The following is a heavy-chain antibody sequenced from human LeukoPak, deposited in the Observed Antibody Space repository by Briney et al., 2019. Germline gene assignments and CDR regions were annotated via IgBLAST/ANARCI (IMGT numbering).Heavy chain of an antibody. Sequence: ASVKVSCKASGYTFTGYYMHWVRQAPGRGLEWMGWINPNSGGTNYAQKFQGRVTMTRDTSISTAYMELSRLRSDDTAVYYCARDRRTTYNWFDPWGQGTLVTVSS. D-gene: IGHD4-11*01. CDR2: INPNSGGT. CDR1: GYTFTGYY. CDR3: ARDRRTTYNWFDP. V-gene: IGHV1-2*02. J-gene: IGHJ5*02.